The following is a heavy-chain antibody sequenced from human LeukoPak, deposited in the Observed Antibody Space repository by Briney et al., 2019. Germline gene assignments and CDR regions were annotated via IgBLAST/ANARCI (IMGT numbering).Heavy chain of an antibody. Sequence: SETLSLTCAVYGGSFSGYYWSWIRQPPGKGLEWIGEINHSGSTNYNPSLKSRVTISVDTSKNQFSLKLSSVTAADTAVYHCARGGTMGPFDPWGQGTLVTVSS. CDR2: INHSGST. V-gene: IGHV4-34*01. CDR3: ARGGTMGPFDP. CDR1: GGSFSGYY. D-gene: IGHD4/OR15-4a*01. J-gene: IGHJ5*02.